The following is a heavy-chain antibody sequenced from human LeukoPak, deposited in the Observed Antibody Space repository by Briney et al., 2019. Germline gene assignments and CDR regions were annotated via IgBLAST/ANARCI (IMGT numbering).Heavy chain of an antibody. J-gene: IGHJ3*02. V-gene: IGHV4-39*07. CDR1: GGSISSSSYY. Sequence: SETLSLTCTVSGGSISSSSYYWGWIRQPPGKGLESIGTIYYSGSTYYNPSLKSRVTISVDTSKNQFSLKLSSVTAADTAVYYCATYWIQRAFDIWGXGTMVTVSS. D-gene: IGHD5-18*01. CDR3: ATYWIQRAFDI. CDR2: IYYSGST.